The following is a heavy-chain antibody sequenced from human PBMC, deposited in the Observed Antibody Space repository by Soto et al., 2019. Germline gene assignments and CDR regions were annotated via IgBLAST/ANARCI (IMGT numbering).Heavy chain of an antibody. CDR3: ASRSYYDSSGYYYFDD. J-gene: IGHJ4*02. Sequence: SETLSLTCAVSGGSISSSNWWSWVRQPPGKGLEWIGEIYHSGSTNYNPSLKSRVTISVDKSKNQFSLKLSSVTAADTAVYYCASRSYYDSSGYYYFDDWGQGTLVTVSS. V-gene: IGHV4-4*02. CDR2: IYHSGST. CDR1: GGSISSSNW. D-gene: IGHD3-22*01.